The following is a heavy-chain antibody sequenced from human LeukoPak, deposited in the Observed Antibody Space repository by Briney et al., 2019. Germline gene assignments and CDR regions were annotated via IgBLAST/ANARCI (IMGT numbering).Heavy chain of an antibody. CDR1: GFTFSSYD. D-gene: IGHD3-9*01. J-gene: IGHJ4*02. CDR2: IGTVDDT. V-gene: IGHV3-13*01. Sequence: GGSLRLSCAASGFTFSSYDMHWVRQATGKGLEWVSAIGTVDDTYYPGSVKGRFTISRENAKNSLYLQMNSLRAEDTALYHCARVGILTGYSLDYWGQGTLVTVSS. CDR3: ARVGILTGYSLDY.